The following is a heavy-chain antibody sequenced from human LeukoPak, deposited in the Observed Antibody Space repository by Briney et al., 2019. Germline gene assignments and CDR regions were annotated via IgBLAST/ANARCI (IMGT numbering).Heavy chain of an antibody. CDR1: GFTFDDYA. CDR3: AREAPVAGLDY. Sequence: GGSPRLSCAASGFTFDDYAMHWVRQAPGKGLEWVSGISWNSGSIGYADSVKGRFTISRDNAKNSLYLQMNSLRAEDTALYYCAREAPVAGLDYWGQGTLVTVSS. D-gene: IGHD6-19*01. CDR2: ISWNSGSI. V-gene: IGHV3-9*01. J-gene: IGHJ4*02.